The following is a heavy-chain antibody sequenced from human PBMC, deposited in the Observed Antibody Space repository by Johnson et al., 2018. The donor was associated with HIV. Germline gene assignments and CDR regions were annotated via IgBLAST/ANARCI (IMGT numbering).Heavy chain of an antibody. V-gene: IGHV3-23*04. Sequence: VQLVESGGGVVQPGRSLRLSCAASGFTFSSYAMSWVRQAPGQGLEWVSAISGSGGSTFYADSVKGRFTISRDNSKNTLNLQMNSLRVEDTAVYYCARSPGEADAFDIWGQGTMVTVSS. CDR1: GFTFSSYA. CDR3: ARSPGEADAFDI. D-gene: IGHD3-10*01. J-gene: IGHJ3*02. CDR2: ISGSGGST.